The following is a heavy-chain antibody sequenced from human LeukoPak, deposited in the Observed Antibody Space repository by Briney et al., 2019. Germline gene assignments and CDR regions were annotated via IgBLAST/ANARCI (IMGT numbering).Heavy chain of an antibody. CDR3: TGENGGADY. V-gene: IGHV3-7*01. CDR2: IKQDGSDK. Sequence: PGGSLRLSCAESRFTFNKYWMSCVRQALGAGLEVLANIKQDGSDKHDVNAVKDRFTISRDNAKNSVYLQLNSLRDEETAIYYGTGENGGADYWGQGTLVTVSS. D-gene: IGHD1-1*01. CDR1: RFTFNKYW. J-gene: IGHJ4*02.